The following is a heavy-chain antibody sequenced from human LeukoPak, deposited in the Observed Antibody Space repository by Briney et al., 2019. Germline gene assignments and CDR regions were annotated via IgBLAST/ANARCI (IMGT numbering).Heavy chain of an antibody. CDR3: ARERFGGSYYGGDDAFDI. D-gene: IGHD1-26*01. V-gene: IGHV1-69*13. J-gene: IGHJ3*02. CDR2: IIPIFGTA. CDR1: GGTFSSYA. Sequence: VASVNVSCKASGGTFSSYAISWVRQAPGQGLEWMGGIIPIFGTANYAQKFQGRVTITADESTSTAYMELSSLRSEDTAVYYCARERFGGSYYGGDDAFDIWGQGTMVTVSS.